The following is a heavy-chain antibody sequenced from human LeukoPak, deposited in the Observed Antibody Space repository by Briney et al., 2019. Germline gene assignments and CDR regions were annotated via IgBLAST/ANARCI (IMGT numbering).Heavy chain of an antibody. V-gene: IGHV4-39*01. CDR1: GGSISSTSSY. J-gene: IGHJ4*02. CDR3: ARLRTRTIDY. CDR2: IYYSGST. D-gene: IGHD1-14*01. Sequence: PSETLSLTCTVSGGSISSTSSYWGWIRQPPGKGLEWIATIYYSGSTYYNPSLKSRVTISVDTSKNQFSLKLSSVTAADTAVYYCARLRTRTIDYWGQGTLVTVSS.